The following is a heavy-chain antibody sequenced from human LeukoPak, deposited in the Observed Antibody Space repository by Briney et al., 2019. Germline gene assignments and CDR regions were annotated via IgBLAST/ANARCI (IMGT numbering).Heavy chain of an antibody. J-gene: IGHJ4*02. V-gene: IGHV3-21*01. Sequence: GSLRLSCAASGFTFTSYSMNWVRQAPGRGLEWVSSIRFTGSYIYYADSVKGRFTISRDDAKNLLSLQMISLRDEDTAVYYCATSGNYYLKYWGQGTLVTVSS. CDR2: IRFTGSYI. CDR1: GFTFTSYS. CDR3: ATSGNYYLKY. D-gene: IGHD1-26*01.